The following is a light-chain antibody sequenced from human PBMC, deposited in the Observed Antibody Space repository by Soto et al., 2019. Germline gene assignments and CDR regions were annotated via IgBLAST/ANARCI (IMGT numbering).Light chain of an antibody. J-gene: IGLJ1*01. CDR2: EGS. Sequence: LTQPASVSGSPGQSITISCTGTSSDVGSYNLVSWYQQHPGKAPKLMIYEGSKRPSGVSNRFSGSKSGNTAPLTISGLQAEDEADYYCCSYAGSSTYVFGTGTKVTVL. V-gene: IGLV2-23*01. CDR1: SSDVGSYNL. CDR3: CSYAGSSTYV.